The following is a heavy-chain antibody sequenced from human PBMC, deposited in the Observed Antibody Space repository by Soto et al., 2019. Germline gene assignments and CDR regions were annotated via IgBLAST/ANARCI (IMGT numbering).Heavy chain of an antibody. CDR1: GFVFSRYA. J-gene: IGHJ1*01. Sequence: PGGSLRLSCAASGFVFSRYAIHWVRQAPGKGLEWVAVISKDGSVNYYADSVRGRFSISRDKSKNTVYLEMNELRGDDTAIFYCARSRSGAVPDSCGYWGQGTLVTVSS. V-gene: IGHV3-30-3*01. D-gene: IGHD3-3*01. CDR2: ISKDGSVN. CDR3: ARSRSGAVPDSCGY.